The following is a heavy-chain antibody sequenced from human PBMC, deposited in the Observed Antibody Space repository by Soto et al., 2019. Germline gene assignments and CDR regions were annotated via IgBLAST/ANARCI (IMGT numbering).Heavy chain of an antibody. Sequence: PGGSLRLSCAASGFTFSSYAMSWVRQAPGKGLERVSAISGSGGSTYYADSVKGRFTISRDNSKNTLYLQMNSLRAEDMAVYYSAKDKGRISYPDAFDIWGQGTMVTVSS. J-gene: IGHJ3*02. V-gene: IGHV3-23*01. CDR1: GFTFSSYA. CDR3: AKDKGRISYPDAFDI. D-gene: IGHD1-20*01. CDR2: ISGSGGST.